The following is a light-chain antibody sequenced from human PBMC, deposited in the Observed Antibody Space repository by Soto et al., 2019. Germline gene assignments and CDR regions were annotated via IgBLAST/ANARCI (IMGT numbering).Light chain of an antibody. CDR2: DAS. CDR3: QQSYSTPLT. Sequence: DLQMTQSPSSLSASVGDRVTITCQASQDISNYLNWYQQKPGKAPKLLIYDASNLETGVPSRFSGSGSGTDFTFTISSLQPEDIATYYCQQSYSTPLTFGPGTKVDI. V-gene: IGKV1-33*01. J-gene: IGKJ3*01. CDR1: QDISNY.